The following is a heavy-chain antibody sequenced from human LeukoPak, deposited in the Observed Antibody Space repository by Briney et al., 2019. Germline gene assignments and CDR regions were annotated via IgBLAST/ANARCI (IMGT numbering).Heavy chain of an antibody. V-gene: IGHV4-4*07. D-gene: IGHD2-2*01. Sequence: SETLSLTCTVPGDSISGFYWSWIRQAAGKGLEWIGHIYTSGSTNYNPSLKSRVTMSVDMSKNQFSLKLRSVTAADTAVYYCARGVVAARGSFDYWGQGTLVTVSS. CDR2: IYTSGST. CDR3: ARGVVAARGSFDY. CDR1: GDSISGFY. J-gene: IGHJ4*02.